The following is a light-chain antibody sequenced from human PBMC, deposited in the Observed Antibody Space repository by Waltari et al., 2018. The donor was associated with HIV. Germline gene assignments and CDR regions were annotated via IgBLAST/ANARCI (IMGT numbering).Light chain of an antibody. CDR3: AAWDDSLSAWL. J-gene: IGLJ2*01. CDR2: LTN. V-gene: IGLV1-47*01. CDR1: SSNIVTNY. Sequence: QSVLTQPPSASGTPGQRVTISCSGSSSNIVTNYVSWYKQFPGTAPELVVSLTNQRPLGGPDRFSGSKSGTSASLAISGLRSEDEADYYCAAWDDSLSAWLFGGGTRLNVL.